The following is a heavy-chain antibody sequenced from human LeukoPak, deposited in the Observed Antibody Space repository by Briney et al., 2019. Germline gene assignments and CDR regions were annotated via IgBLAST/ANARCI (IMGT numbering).Heavy chain of an antibody. CDR2: IQYDGSNK. D-gene: IGHD3-22*01. J-gene: IGHJ4*02. CDR1: GFTFSSYG. V-gene: IGHV3-30*02. CDR3: AKDQFSITMIVVVSPFDY. Sequence: PGGSLRLSCAAPGFTFSSYGMHWVRQAPGKGLEWVAFIQYDGSNKYYADSVKGRFTISRDNSKNTLYLQMNSLRAEDTAVYYCAKDQFSITMIVVVSPFDYWGQGTLVTVSS.